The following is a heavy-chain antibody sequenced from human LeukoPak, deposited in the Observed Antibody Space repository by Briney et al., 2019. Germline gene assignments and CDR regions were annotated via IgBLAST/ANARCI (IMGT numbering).Heavy chain of an antibody. D-gene: IGHD6-19*01. CDR1: GFTFSSYS. V-gene: IGHV3-21*01. CDR2: ISSSSSYI. CDR3: ARDYSSGWYYFDY. J-gene: IGHJ4*02. Sequence: RPGGSLRLSCAASGFTFSSYSMNSVRQAPGEGLEWVSSISSSSSYIYYADSVKGRFTISRDNAKNSLYLQMNSLRAEDTAVYYCARDYSSGWYYFDYWGQGTLVTVSS.